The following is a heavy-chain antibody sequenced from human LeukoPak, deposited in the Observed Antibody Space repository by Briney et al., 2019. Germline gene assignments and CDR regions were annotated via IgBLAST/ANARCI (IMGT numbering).Heavy chain of an antibody. V-gene: IGHV3-9*01. D-gene: IGHD5-12*01. CDR2: ISWNSGSM. Sequence: GGSLRLSCAASGFTFDDYAMHWVRQAPGKGLEWVSGISWNSGSMGYADSVKGRFTISRDNAKNSRYLQMNSLRAEDTALYYCAKLWGSGYDYSYYFDYWGQGTLVTVSS. J-gene: IGHJ4*02. CDR3: AKLWGSGYDYSYYFDY. CDR1: GFTFDDYA.